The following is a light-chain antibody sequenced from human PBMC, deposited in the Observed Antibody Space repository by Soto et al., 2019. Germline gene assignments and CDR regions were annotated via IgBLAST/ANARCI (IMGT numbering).Light chain of an antibody. J-gene: IGKJ2*01. Sequence: DIQMTQSPSSLSASVGDRVTITCRARQGINNYLAWYRQKPGEVPKLLIYGVSTLQSGVPSRFSGSGSGTEFTLNISSLQPEDGATYYCQKYNSAPYTFGQGTKLEIK. CDR2: GVS. CDR1: QGINNY. CDR3: QKYNSAPYT. V-gene: IGKV1-27*01.